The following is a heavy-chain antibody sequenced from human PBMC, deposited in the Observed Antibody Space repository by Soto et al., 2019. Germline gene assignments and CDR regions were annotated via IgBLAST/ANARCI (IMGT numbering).Heavy chain of an antibody. CDR2: IYYSGST. D-gene: IGHD3-9*01. CDR1: GGSISSGGYY. Sequence: PSETLSLTCTVSGGSISSGGYYWSWIRQHPGKGLEWIGYIYYSGSTYYNPSLKSRVTISVDTSKNQFSLKLSSVAAADTAVYYCASARAEYYDLLTGYYKDYYYYYMDVWGKATTVTVSS. J-gene: IGHJ6*03. V-gene: IGHV4-31*02. CDR3: ASARAEYYDLLTGYYKDYYYYYMDV.